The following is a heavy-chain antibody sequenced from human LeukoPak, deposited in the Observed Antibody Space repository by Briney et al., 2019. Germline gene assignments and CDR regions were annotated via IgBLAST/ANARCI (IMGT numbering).Heavy chain of an antibody. CDR2: SRNKASSYTT. Sequence: GGSLRLSCAASGFKFSDHYIDWVRQAPGKGLEWVGRSRNKASSYTTEYAASVEGRFTISRDVSESSLYLQMNSLRTEDTAVYYCAKVKGGVYSYGLFDYWGQGTLVTVSS. CDR1: GFKFSDHY. D-gene: IGHD5-18*01. CDR3: AKVKGGVYSYGLFDY. J-gene: IGHJ4*02. V-gene: IGHV3-72*01.